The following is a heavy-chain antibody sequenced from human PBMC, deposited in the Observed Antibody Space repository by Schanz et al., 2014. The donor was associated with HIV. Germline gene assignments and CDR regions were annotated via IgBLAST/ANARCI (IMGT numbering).Heavy chain of an antibody. CDR2: IWYDGSNK. J-gene: IGHJ4*02. D-gene: IGHD3-3*01. CDR3: ARAPSDFWMAYFDY. V-gene: IGHV3-33*01. CDR1: GFTFSSHG. Sequence: QVQLVESGGGVVQPGRSLRLSCAASGFTFSSHGMHWVRQAPGKGLEWVAVIWYDGSNKYYADSVKGRFTTSRDNSKNTLYLQMNSLRAEDTAVYYCARAPSDFWMAYFDYWGQGTLVTVSS.